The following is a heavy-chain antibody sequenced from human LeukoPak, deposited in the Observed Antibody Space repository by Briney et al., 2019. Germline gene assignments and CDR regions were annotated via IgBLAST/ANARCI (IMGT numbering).Heavy chain of an antibody. J-gene: IGHJ4*02. D-gene: IGHD4-17*01. CDR2: ISGSGGST. V-gene: IGHV3-23*01. Sequence: GGSLRLSCAASGFTFSSYAMSWVRQAPGNGLEWVSAISGSGGSTYYADSVKGRFTISRDNSKNTLYLQMNSLRAEDTAVYYCAKASYGDYLVMDYWGQGTLVTVSS. CDR3: AKASYGDYLVMDY. CDR1: GFTFSSYA.